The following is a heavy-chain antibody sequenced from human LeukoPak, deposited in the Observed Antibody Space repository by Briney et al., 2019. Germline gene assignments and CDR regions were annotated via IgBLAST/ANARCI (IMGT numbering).Heavy chain of an antibody. CDR3: ARDNLARQQLVRIPNFDY. CDR1: GYTFTSYG. D-gene: IGHD6-13*01. V-gene: IGHV1-18*01. Sequence: ASVKVSCKASGYTFTSYGISWVRQAPGQGLEWMGWISAYNGNTNYAQKLQGRVTMTTDTSTSTAYMELRSLRSDDTAVYYCARDNLARQQLVRIPNFDYWRQGTLVTVSS. CDR2: ISAYNGNT. J-gene: IGHJ4*02.